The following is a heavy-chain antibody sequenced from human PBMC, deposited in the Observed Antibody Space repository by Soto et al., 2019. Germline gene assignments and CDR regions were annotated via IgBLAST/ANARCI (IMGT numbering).Heavy chain of an antibody. CDR2: ISYDGRNK. CDR1: GFTFSSYA. V-gene: IGHV3-30*04. Sequence: QVQLVESGGGVVQPGRSLRLSCAASGFTFSSYAMHWVRQAPGKGLEWVAVISYDGRNKYYADSMKGRFTISRDNSKNTVYLQMNSLRAEATAVYYCAQYCSRSNCYAAYWGQGTLVTVSS. J-gene: IGHJ4*02. CDR3: AQYCSRSNCYAAY. D-gene: IGHD2-2*01.